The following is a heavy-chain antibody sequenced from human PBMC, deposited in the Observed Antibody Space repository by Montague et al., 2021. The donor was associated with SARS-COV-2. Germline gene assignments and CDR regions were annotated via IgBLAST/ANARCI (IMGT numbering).Heavy chain of an antibody. CDR3: AGRVVVPAAIGHWYFDL. V-gene: IGHV4-39*01. Sequence: SETLSLTCTVSGGSISSSSYYWGWIRQPPGKGLEWIGSIYYSGSTYYNPYLKSRVTISVDTSKNQFSLKLSSVTAADTAVYYCAGRVVVPAAIGHWYFDLWGRGTLVTVSS. CDR1: GGSISSSSYY. J-gene: IGHJ2*01. D-gene: IGHD2-2*02. CDR2: IYYSGST.